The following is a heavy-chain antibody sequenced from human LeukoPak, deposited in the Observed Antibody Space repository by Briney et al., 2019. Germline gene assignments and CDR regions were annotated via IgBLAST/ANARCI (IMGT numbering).Heavy chain of an antibody. CDR1: GFTFSSYG. CDR3: AKDRYCSSTSCHDY. V-gene: IGHV3-30*02. CDR2: IRYDGSNK. Sequence: GGSLRLSCAASGFTFSSYGMHWVRQAPGKGLEWVAFIRYDGSNKYYADSVKGRFTISRDNSKNTLYLQMNSLRAEDTAVYYCAKDRYCSSTSCHDYWGQGTLVTVSS. J-gene: IGHJ4*02. D-gene: IGHD2-2*01.